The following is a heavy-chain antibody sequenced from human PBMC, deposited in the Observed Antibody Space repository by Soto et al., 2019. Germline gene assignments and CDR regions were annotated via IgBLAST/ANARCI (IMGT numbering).Heavy chain of an antibody. D-gene: IGHD6-13*01. V-gene: IGHV3-30-3*01. Sequence: ESGGGVVQPGRSLRLSCAASGFTFSSYAMHWVRQAPGKGLEWVAVISYDGSNKYYADSVKGRFTISRDNSKNTLYLQMNSLRAEDTAVYYCARDPSLSSSWSYFDYWGQGTLVTVSS. CDR1: GFTFSSYA. CDR2: ISYDGSNK. J-gene: IGHJ4*02. CDR3: ARDPSLSSSWSYFDY.